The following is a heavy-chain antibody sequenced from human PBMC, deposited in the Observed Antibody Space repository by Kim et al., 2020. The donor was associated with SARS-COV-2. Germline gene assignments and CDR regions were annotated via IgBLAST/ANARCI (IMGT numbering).Heavy chain of an antibody. Sequence: GGSLRLSCAASGFTFSSYWMSWVRQAPGKGLEWVANIKQDGSEKYYVDSVKGRFTISRDNAKNSLYLQMNSLRAEDTAVYYCAREPLVYATVLLWFRESTTGMDVWGQGTTVTVSS. CDR3: AREPLVYATVLLWFRESTTGMDV. CDR1: GFTFSSYW. CDR2: IKQDGSEK. J-gene: IGHJ6*02. D-gene: IGHD3-10*01. V-gene: IGHV3-7*01.